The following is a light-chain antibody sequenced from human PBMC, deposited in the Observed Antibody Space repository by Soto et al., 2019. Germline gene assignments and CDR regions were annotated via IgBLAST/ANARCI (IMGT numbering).Light chain of an antibody. V-gene: IGKV3D-15*01. CDR1: QSVRGN. CDR3: QQYNDWRRT. Sequence: ETVMAQSPATLSVSPGEGATLSCRASQSVRGNLAWYQQNPGQAPRLLIYGASTRASGIPTRFSGAGSGAEFTLTISSLQSEDSAVYFCQQYNDWRRTFGGGTRVEIK. CDR2: GAS. J-gene: IGKJ4*01.